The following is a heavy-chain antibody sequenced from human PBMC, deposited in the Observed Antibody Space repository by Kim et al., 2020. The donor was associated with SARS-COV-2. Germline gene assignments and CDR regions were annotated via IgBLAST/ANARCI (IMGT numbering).Heavy chain of an antibody. V-gene: IGHV4-59*08. J-gene: IGHJ5*02. CDR3: ARHSPLGGGSYFWFDP. D-gene: IGHD1-26*01. Sequence: SLKSRVTISVDTSKNQFSLKLSSVTAADTAVYYCARHSPLGGGSYFWFDPWGQGTLVTVSS.